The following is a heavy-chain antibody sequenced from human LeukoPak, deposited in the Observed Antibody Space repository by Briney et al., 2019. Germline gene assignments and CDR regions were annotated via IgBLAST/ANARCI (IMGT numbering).Heavy chain of an antibody. Sequence: SQTLSLTFTVSGGSISSGDYYWSWIRQPPGKGLEWIGYIYYSGSTYYNPSLKSRVTISVDTSKNQFSLKLSSVTAADTAVYYCARSSRSDYGGNSRAFDIWGQGTMVTVSS. CDR1: GGSISSGDYY. CDR2: IYYSGST. D-gene: IGHD4-23*01. J-gene: IGHJ3*02. CDR3: ARSSRSDYGGNSRAFDI. V-gene: IGHV4-30-4*01.